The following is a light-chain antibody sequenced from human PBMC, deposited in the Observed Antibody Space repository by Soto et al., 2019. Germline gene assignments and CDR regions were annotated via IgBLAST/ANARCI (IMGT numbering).Light chain of an antibody. J-gene: IGKJ1*01. CDR2: DAS. V-gene: IGKV3-11*01. CDR1: QRVSSY. Sequence: EIVLTQSPATLSLSPGERAILSCRASQRVSSYLAWYQQKPGQAPRLLIYDASNRATGIPARFSGSGSGTDFTLTISSLEPEDFAVYYCQQRNNWWTFGQGTKVEIK. CDR3: QQRNNWWT.